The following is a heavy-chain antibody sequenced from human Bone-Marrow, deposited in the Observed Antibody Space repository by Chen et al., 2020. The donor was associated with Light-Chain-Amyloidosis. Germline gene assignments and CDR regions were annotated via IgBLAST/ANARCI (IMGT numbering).Heavy chain of an antibody. CDR3: ARDPEISSGGFDL. Sequence: EVQLVEFGGGLIQPGGSLRLSCAASGFAVSDNYMSWVRQAPGKGLEWVSLIYRGGTTYYVDSVKGRFTISRDNSKNTLYLQMNSLRADDSAVYYCARDPEISSGGFDLWGRGTLVTVSS. CDR2: IYRGGTT. D-gene: IGHD6-25*01. CDR1: GFAVSDNY. V-gene: IGHV3-53*01. J-gene: IGHJ2*01.